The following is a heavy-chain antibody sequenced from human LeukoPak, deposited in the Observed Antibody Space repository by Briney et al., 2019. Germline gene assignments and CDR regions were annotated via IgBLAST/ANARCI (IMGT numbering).Heavy chain of an antibody. D-gene: IGHD3-10*01. CDR2: ISSSGSTI. CDR1: GFTFSSYS. Sequence: GGSLRLSCAASGFTFSSYSMNWVRQAPGKGLEWVSYISSSGSTIYYADSVKGRFTISRDNAKNSLYLQMNSLRAEDTAVYYCARDDPSGSYYKHFDYWGQGTLVTVSS. J-gene: IGHJ4*02. CDR3: ARDDPSGSYYKHFDY. V-gene: IGHV3-48*04.